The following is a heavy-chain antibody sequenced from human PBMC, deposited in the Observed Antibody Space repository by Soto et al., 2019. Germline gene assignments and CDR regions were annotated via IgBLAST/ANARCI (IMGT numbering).Heavy chain of an antibody. Sequence: ASVKVSCKVSGYTLTELSMHWVRQAPGKGLEWMGGFDPEDGETIYAQKFQGRVTMTEDTSTDTAYMELSSLRSEDTAVYYCATPNIYCSNTSCYNRYAFDPWGQGTLVTVSS. CDR2: FDPEDGET. J-gene: IGHJ5*02. V-gene: IGHV1-24*01. CDR3: ATPNIYCSNTSCYNRYAFDP. CDR1: GYTLTELS. D-gene: IGHD2-2*02.